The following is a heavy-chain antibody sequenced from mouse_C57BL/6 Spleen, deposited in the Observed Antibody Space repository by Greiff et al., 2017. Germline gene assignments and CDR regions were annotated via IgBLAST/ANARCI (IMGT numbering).Heavy chain of an antibody. J-gene: IGHJ4*01. CDR2: INPSNGGT. CDR1: GYTFTSYW. D-gene: IGHD2-3*01. CDR3: AGGGYYGAMDY. V-gene: IGHV1-53*01. Sequence: QVQLQQPGTELVKPGASVKLSCKASGYTFTSYWMHWVKQRPGQGLEWIGNINPSNGGTNYNEKFKRKATLTVDKSSSTAYMQLSSLTSEDSAVFYCAGGGYYGAMDYWGQGTSVTVSS.